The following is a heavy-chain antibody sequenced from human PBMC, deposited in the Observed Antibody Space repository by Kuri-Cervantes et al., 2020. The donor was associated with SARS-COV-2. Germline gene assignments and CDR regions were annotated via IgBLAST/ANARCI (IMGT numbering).Heavy chain of an antibody. Sequence: ASVKVSCKASGYTFTGYYMHWVRQAPGQGLEWMGWINPNSGGTNYAQKLQGRVTMTTDTSTSTAYMELRSLRSDDTAVYYCARDWPPSSYYDFWSGYSPYYYYYMDVWGKGTTVTVSS. V-gene: IGHV1-2*02. CDR3: ARDWPPSSYYDFWSGYSPYYYYYMDV. CDR2: INPNSGGT. CDR1: GYTFTGYY. J-gene: IGHJ6*03. D-gene: IGHD3-3*01.